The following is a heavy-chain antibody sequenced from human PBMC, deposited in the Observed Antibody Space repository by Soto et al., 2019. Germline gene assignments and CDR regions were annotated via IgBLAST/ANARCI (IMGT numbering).Heavy chain of an antibody. J-gene: IGHJ4*02. CDR2: IWHDGSYK. V-gene: IGHV3-33*01. Sequence: QVQLVESGGGVVQPGRSLRLSCAASEFTISKYGMHWVRQAPGKELEWVAVIWHDGSYKYNADSVKGRFTVSRDNSKNTLYLQMNSLKAEDTAVYYCARGNWNNGYFDYWGQGTLVTVSS. CDR1: EFTISKYG. CDR3: ARGNWNNGYFDY. D-gene: IGHD1-1*01.